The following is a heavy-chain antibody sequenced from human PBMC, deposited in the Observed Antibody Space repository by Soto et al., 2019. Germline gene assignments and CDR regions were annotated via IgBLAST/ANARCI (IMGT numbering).Heavy chain of an antibody. D-gene: IGHD3-16*01. V-gene: IGHV1-18*01. J-gene: IGHJ4*02. CDR2: ISACNGNT. Sequence: QIKLVQSGAEVKKPGASVKVSCKTSGYTFTSYAISWVRQAPGQGLEWMGWISACNGNTKYAQKLQGRVTMTTDTSTSTAYMDLRSLRSDDTAVYYCARDHGGGITFEWGQGPQVTVSS. CDR1: GYTFTSYA. CDR3: ARDHGGGITFE.